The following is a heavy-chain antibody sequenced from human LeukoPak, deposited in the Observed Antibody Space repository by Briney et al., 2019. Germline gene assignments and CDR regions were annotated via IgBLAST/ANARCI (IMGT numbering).Heavy chain of an antibody. D-gene: IGHD1-1*01. CDR3: ATYVNWVAGDV. J-gene: IGHJ6*02. Sequence: GGSLRLSCAASGFTFSSYSMSWVRQAPGKGLELVSSISSSSSYIYYADSVKGRFTISRDNANNSLYLQMNSLRAEDTAVYYCATYVNWVAGDVYGQGTTVSVSS. CDR1: GFTFSSYS. CDR2: ISSSSSYI. V-gene: IGHV3-21*01.